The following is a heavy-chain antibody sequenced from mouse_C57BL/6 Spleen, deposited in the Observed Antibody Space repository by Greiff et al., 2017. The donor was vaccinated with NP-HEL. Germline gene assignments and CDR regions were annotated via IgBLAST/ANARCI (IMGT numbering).Heavy chain of an antibody. D-gene: IGHD2-2*01. CDR3: AREEGYDVGYYFDY. CDR2: INPNNGGT. Sequence: VQLQQSGPELVKPGASVKISCKASGYTFTDYYMNWVKQSHGKSLEWIGDINPNNGGTSYNQKFKGKATLTVDKSSSTAYMELRSLTSEDSAVYYCAREEGYDVGYYFDYWGQGTTLTVSS. J-gene: IGHJ2*01. CDR1: GYTFTDYY. V-gene: IGHV1-26*01.